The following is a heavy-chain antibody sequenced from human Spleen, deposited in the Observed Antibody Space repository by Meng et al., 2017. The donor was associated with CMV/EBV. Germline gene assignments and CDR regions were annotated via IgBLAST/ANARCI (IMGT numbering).Heavy chain of an antibody. CDR1: GYTFPSYG. CDR3: ARDVGGYCSSTSCYIGWFDP. CDR2: ISAYNGNT. D-gene: IGHD2-2*02. V-gene: IGHV1-18*01. Sequence: GRVVQFGAEWKKPGASVNVSCKASGYTFPSYGISWVRQAPGQGLECMGRISAYNGNTNYAQKLQGRVTMTTDTSTSTAYMELRSLRSDDTAVYYCARDVGGYCSSTSCYIGWFDPWGQGTLVTVSS. J-gene: IGHJ5*02.